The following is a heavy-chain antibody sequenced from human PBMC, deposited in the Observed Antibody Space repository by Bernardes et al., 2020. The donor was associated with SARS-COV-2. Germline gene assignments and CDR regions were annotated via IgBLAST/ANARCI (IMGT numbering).Heavy chain of an antibody. CDR3: ARLVTTNYYYYYGMDV. CDR2: IKEEGSEK. Sequence: GGSLRLSCAASGFTFSRFWMTWFRQAPGKGLEWLANIKEEGSEKYYVDSVKGRFTISRDNAEKSLYLQMNSLRAEDTAVYYCARLVTTNYYYYYGMDVWGQGTTVTVSS. V-gene: IGHV3-7*03. D-gene: IGHD6-6*01. CDR1: GFTFSRFW. J-gene: IGHJ6*02.